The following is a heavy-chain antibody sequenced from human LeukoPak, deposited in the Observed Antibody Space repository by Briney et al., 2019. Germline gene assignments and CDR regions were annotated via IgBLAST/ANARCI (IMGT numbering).Heavy chain of an antibody. CDR2: NNPNSGGT. Sequence: VASVKVSCKASGYTFTGYYMHWVRQAPGQGLEWMGWNNPNSGGTNYAQKFQGRVTMTRDTSISTAYMELSRLRSDDTAVYYCARVGYYDLWSGYSFDYWGQGTLVTVSS. D-gene: IGHD3-3*01. CDR1: GYTFTGYY. CDR3: ARVGYYDLWSGYSFDY. J-gene: IGHJ4*02. V-gene: IGHV1-2*02.